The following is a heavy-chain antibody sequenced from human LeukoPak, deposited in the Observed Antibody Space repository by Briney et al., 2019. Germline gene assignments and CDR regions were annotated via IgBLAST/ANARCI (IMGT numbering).Heavy chain of an antibody. J-gene: IGHJ6*03. CDR2: ISYSGIT. CDR1: GGSISSYY. V-gene: IGHV4-59*01. D-gene: IGHD6-19*01. CDR3: ARVYADSSGWYYYYYYMDV. Sequence: PSETLSLTCTVSGGSISSYYWSWIRQPPGKGLEWIGYISYSGITNYNPSLKSRVTISIDTSKNQFSLKLSSVTAADTAVYYCARVYADSSGWYYYYYYMDVWGKGTTVTISS.